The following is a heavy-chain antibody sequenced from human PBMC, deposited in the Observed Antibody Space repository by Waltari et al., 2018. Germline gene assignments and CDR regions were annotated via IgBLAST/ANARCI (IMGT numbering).Heavy chain of an antibody. CDR2: IDWEDDK. D-gene: IGHD2-2*01. CDR1: GFSLSSNGMC. Sequence: QVTLRESGPALVKPTQTLTLTCTFSGFSLSSNGMCVSWIRQPPGKALEWLALIDWEDDKYYSTSLKTMLTISKDTSKNQVVLTMTNMDPVDTATYYCVSGSPSLSTSCYAKWFDPWGQGTLVTVSS. J-gene: IGHJ5*02. CDR3: VSGSPSLSTSCYAKWFDP. V-gene: IGHV2-70*01.